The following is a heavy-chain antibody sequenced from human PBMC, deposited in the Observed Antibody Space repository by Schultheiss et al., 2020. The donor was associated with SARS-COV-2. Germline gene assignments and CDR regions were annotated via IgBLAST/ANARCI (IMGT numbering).Heavy chain of an antibody. D-gene: IGHD4-11*01. CDR3: ARGSNYDAFDI. CDR2: INHSGST. Sequence: SETLSLTCAVYGGSFSGYYWSWIRQPPGKGLEWIGEINHSGSTNYNPSLKSRVTISVDTSKNQFSLKLSSVTAADTAVYYCARGSNYDAFDIWGQGTMVTVSS. V-gene: IGHV4-34*01. J-gene: IGHJ3*02. CDR1: GGSFSGYY.